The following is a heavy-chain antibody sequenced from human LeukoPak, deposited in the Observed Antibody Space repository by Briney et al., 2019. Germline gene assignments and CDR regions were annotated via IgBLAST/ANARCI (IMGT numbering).Heavy chain of an antibody. V-gene: IGHV5-51*01. J-gene: IGHJ6*02. CDR1: GYSFNSYW. CDR3: ARQVPYDNSGYLPGGMDV. D-gene: IGHD3-22*01. Sequence: GESLRISCRVSGYSFNSYWIGWVRQMPGKGLEWMGIIYPGDSDTRYSPSLHGQVTISADKSISTAYLQWSSLKASDTALYYCARQVPYDNSGYLPGGMDVWGQGTTVTVSS. CDR2: IYPGDSDT.